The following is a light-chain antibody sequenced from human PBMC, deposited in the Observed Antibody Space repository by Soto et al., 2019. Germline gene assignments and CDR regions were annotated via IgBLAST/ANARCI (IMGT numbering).Light chain of an antibody. Sequence: DIQVTQSPSSLSASVGDRVTITCRASQRISTYLNWYRHKPGEAPKLLIYGASTLQGGDPSRFSGSGSGTDFTLTISNLQPADSATYYCQHGYSSPPWTFGQGTKVDIK. CDR3: QHGYSSPPWT. V-gene: IGKV1-39*01. J-gene: IGKJ1*01. CDR1: QRISTY. CDR2: GAS.